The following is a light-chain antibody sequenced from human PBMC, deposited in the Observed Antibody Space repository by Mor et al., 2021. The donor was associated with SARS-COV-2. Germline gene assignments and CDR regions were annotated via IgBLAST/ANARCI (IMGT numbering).Light chain of an antibody. CDR2: VAS. CDR1: QWISTY. Sequence: GDKVTITCRSSQWISTYLNWYQQKPGKAPKLLVNVASSLQSGVPSRFTGSGSGTLFTLTISSLQPEDFGTYFCQQSFSNPIT. V-gene: IGKV1-39*01. CDR3: QQSFSNPIT. J-gene: IGKJ5*01.